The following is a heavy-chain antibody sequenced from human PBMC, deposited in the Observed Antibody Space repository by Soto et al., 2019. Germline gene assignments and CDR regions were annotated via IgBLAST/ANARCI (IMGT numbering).Heavy chain of an antibody. CDR1: GFTFSDYG. D-gene: IGHD3-3*01. V-gene: IGHV3-30*03. CDR2: ISCDGSDK. CDR3: ATMERLFDY. Sequence: QLELVESGGGVVQPGRSLRLSCAASGFTFSDYGMHWVRQAPGTGLEWVAVISCDGSDKYYADSVKGRFNNSRDNPKNRLYLQMNSLRAEDTAVYYCATMERLFDYWGQGTLVTVPS. J-gene: IGHJ4*02.